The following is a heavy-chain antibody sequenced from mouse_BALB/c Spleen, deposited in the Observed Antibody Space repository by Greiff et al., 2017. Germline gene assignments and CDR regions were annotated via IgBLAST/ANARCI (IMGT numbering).Heavy chain of an antibody. J-gene: IGHJ4*01. CDR1: GYSFTGYY. Sequence: VQLQQSGPELVKPGASVKISCKASGYSFTGYYMHWVKHSHVKSLEWIGRINPYNGATSYNQNFKDKASLTVDKSSSTAYMELHSLTSEDSAVYYCARGEYGNYVGYAMDYWGQGTSVTVSS. CDR2: INPYNGAT. CDR3: ARGEYGNYVGYAMDY. D-gene: IGHD2-10*02. V-gene: IGHV1-31*01.